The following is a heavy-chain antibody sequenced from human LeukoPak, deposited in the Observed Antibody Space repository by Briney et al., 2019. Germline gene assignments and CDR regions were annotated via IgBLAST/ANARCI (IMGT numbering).Heavy chain of an antibody. D-gene: IGHD6-13*01. V-gene: IGHV4-34*01. CDR1: GGSFSGYY. Sequence: SETLSLTCAVYGGSFSGYYWSWIRQPPGKGLEWIGEINHSGSTNYNPSLKSRVTISVDTSKNQFSLKLSSVTAADTAVYYCARGSSSSWHWSLDYWGQGTLVTVSS. CDR3: ARGSSSSWHWSLDY. CDR2: INHSGST. J-gene: IGHJ4*02.